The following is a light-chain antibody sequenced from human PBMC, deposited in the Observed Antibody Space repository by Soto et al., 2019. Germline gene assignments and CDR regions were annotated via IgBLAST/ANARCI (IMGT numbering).Light chain of an antibody. CDR2: MGS. CDR1: QSLLHSNGYNY. Sequence: DIVMTQSPLSLPVTPGEPASLSCRSSQSLLHSNGYNYLDWYLQKPVQSQLVLTYMGSNRASGVPDRFSGSGSGTDFTLKILRLEAEDVGVYYCMQALQTPITFGGGTQVPIE. CDR3: MQALQTPIT. V-gene: IGKV2-28*01. J-gene: IGKJ4*01.